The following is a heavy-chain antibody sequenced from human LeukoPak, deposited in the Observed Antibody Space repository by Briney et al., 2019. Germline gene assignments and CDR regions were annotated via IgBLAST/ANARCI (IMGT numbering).Heavy chain of an antibody. V-gene: IGHV4-59*01. CDR2: IYYSGST. Sequence: TSETLSLTCTVSGGSISSYYWSWIRQPPGKGLEWIGYIYYSGSTNYNPSLKSRVTISVDTSKNQFSLKLSSVTAADTAVYYCASLSGYQYYYGMDVWGQGTTVTVSS. D-gene: IGHD3-3*01. J-gene: IGHJ6*02. CDR1: GGSISSYY. CDR3: ASLSGYQYYYGMDV.